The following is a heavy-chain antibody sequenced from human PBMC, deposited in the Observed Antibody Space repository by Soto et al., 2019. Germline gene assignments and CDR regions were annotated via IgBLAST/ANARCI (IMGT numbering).Heavy chain of an antibody. Sequence: QVQLVQSGAEVKKPGSSVKVSCKASGGTFSSYAISWVRQAPGQGLEWMGVIIPICGTANYAQKFQGRVTITADDSTIIAYLELSILISEAMYVYFCARAPMVVVPASIWEYYYGMDFWGQGTTVTVSS. V-gene: IGHV1-69*01. CDR3: ARAPMVVVPASIWEYYYGMDF. D-gene: IGHD2-2*01. J-gene: IGHJ6*02. CDR1: GGTFSSYA. CDR2: IIPICGTA.